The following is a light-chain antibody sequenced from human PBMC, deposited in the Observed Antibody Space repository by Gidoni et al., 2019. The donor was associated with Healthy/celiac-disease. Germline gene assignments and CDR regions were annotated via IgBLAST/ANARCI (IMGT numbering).Light chain of an antibody. Sequence: QSALTQPASVSGSPGQSITISCTGTSSDVGGYNYVSWYQQHPGKAPKLMIYDVSNRPSGVSNRFSGSKSGNTASLTISGLQAEDEADYYCSSYTSSSTPWVFGGGTKLXVL. V-gene: IGLV2-14*03. CDR1: SSDVGGYNY. J-gene: IGLJ3*02. CDR3: SSYTSSSTPWV. CDR2: DVS.